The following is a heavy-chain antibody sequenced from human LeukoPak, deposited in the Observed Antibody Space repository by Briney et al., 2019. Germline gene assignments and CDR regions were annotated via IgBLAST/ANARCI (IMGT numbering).Heavy chain of an antibody. CDR1: GFTFSDYY. CDR3: ARDMSYYYDSSGYYYGDFDY. Sequence: GGSLRLSCAASGFTFSDYYMSWNRQAPGKGLEWVSYISSSGSTIYYADSVKGRFTISRDNAKNSLYLQMNSLRAEDTAVYYCARDMSYYYDSSGYYYGDFDYWGQGTLVTVSS. V-gene: IGHV3-11*04. J-gene: IGHJ4*02. CDR2: ISSSGSTI. D-gene: IGHD3-22*01.